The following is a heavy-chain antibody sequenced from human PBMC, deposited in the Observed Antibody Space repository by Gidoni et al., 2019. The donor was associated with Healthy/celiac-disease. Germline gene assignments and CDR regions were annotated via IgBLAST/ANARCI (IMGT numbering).Heavy chain of an antibody. CDR1: GFTFSSYA. CDR3: AKIGGSSDI. CDR2: ICGSGGRT. D-gene: IGHD1-26*01. J-gene: IGHJ3*02. V-gene: IGHV3-23*01. Sequence: EVQLLESGGGLVQPGGSLRLSCAASGFTFSSYAMSWVRQAPGKGLEWVSAICGSGGRTYYADAGKGRFTISRDNSKNTLYLQMNSLRAEDTAVYYCAKIGGSSDIWGQGTMVTVSS.